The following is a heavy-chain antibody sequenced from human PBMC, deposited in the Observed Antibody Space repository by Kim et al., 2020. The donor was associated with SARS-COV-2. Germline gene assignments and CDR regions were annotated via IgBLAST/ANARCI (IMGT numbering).Heavy chain of an antibody. CDR2: IYYSGST. CDR3: ARGLEYYYDSSGYQYYFDY. CDR1: GGSISSSSYY. J-gene: IGHJ4*02. Sequence: SETLSLTCTVSGGSISSSSYYWGWIRQPPGKGLEWIGSIYYSGSTYYNPSLKSRVTISVDTSKNQFSLKLSSVTAADTAVYYCARGLEYYYDSSGYQYYFDYWGQGTLVTVSS. D-gene: IGHD3-22*01. V-gene: IGHV4-39*01.